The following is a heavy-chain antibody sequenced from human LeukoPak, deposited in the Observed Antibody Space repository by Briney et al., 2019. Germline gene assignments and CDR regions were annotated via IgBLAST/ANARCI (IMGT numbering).Heavy chain of an antibody. CDR3: ARGTGGYSYGLYYYYYMDV. V-gene: IGHV1-18*01. CDR1: GYTFTSYG. CDR2: ISAYNGNT. D-gene: IGHD5-18*01. Sequence: ASVKVSCKASGYTFTSYGISWVRQAPGQGLERMGWISAYNGNTNYAQKLQGRVTMTTDTSTSTAYMELRSLRSDDTAVYYCARGTGGYSYGLYYYYYMDVWGKGTTVTVSS. J-gene: IGHJ6*03.